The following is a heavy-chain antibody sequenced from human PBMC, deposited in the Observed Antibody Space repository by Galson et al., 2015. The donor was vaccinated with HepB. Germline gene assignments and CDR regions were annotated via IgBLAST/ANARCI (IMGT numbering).Heavy chain of an antibody. CDR2: ISYDGSNK. J-gene: IGHJ4*02. Sequence: SLRLSCAASGFTFSSYGMHWVRQAPDKGLEWVAVISYDGSNKYYADSVKGRFTISRDNSKNTLYLQMNSLRAEDTAVYYCAKVQQLAQFDYWGQGTLVTVSS. D-gene: IGHD6-13*01. CDR3: AKVQQLAQFDY. CDR1: GFTFSSYG. V-gene: IGHV3-30*18.